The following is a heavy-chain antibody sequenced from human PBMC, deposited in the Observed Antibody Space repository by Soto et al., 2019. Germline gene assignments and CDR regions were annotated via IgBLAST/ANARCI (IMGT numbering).Heavy chain of an antibody. J-gene: IGHJ6*02. CDR3: AKNDFTEYITSFFYYGMDV. V-gene: IGHV3-23*01. Sequence: GGSLRLSCAASGFTFINYAMIWVRQAPGKGLEWVSTISGSGENPYYTDSVKGRFIISRDNSKNTMFLQVNALRAEDTAVYYCAKNDFTEYITSFFYYGMDVWGQGTTVTVSS. D-gene: IGHD6-6*01. CDR2: ISGSGENP. CDR1: GFTFINYA.